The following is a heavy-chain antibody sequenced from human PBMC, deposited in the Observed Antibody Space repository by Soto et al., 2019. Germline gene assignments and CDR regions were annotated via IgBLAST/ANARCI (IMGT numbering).Heavy chain of an antibody. V-gene: IGHV3-48*01. D-gene: IGHD3-10*01. CDR3: ARANYYGSPGDFDY. CDR1: GFTFSSYS. Sequence: PGGSLRLSCAASGFTFSSYSMNWVRQAPGKGLEWVSYISSSSSTIYYGDSVKGRFTISRDNAKNSLYLQMNSLRAEDTAVYYCARANYYGSPGDFDYWGQGTLVTVSS. CDR2: ISSSSSTI. J-gene: IGHJ4*02.